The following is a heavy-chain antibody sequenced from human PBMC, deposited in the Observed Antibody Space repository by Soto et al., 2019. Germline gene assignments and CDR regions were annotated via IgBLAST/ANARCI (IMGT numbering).Heavy chain of an antibody. Sequence: PGGSLRLSXAASGFIVTSNYMSWVRQAPGKGLEWVSVIYSDGTTNYAESVKGRFTISRDNSKNTVFLQMSSLRAEDTAVYYCAKGGPGASSGLFESWGQGTLVTVSS. CDR1: GFIVTSNY. J-gene: IGHJ4*02. CDR3: AKGGPGASSGLFES. D-gene: IGHD3-10*01. V-gene: IGHV3-53*01. CDR2: IYSDGTT.